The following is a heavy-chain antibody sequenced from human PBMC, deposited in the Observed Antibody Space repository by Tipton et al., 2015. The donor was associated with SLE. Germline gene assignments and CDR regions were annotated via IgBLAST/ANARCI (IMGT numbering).Heavy chain of an antibody. J-gene: IGHJ4*02. V-gene: IGHV5-51*03. CDR3: AMGSGNGYSPVHY. Sequence: QLVQSGAEVKKSGESLKISCRYSGNIFANYWIGWVRQMSGKGLEWMGIVYPSDSATRYNPSFEDQVTISADESSATAYLQWSSLKASGTAMYYCAMGSGNGYSPVHYWGQGMLVTVPS. CDR1: GNIFANYW. CDR2: VYPSDSAT. D-gene: IGHD3-22*01.